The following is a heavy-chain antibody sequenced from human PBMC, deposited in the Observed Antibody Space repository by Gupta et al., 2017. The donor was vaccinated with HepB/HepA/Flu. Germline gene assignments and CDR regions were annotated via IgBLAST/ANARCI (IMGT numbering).Heavy chain of an antibody. Sequence: QVQLQPWGAGLFKPSESLSLTGAVYGGSFSGYYWCWLRQPPGKGLEWIGEINHSGSTNYNPSLKSRVTISVDTSKNQFSLKLSSVTAADTAVYYCARGVVVVAATRDNWFDPWGQGTLVTVAS. D-gene: IGHD2-15*01. V-gene: IGHV4-34*01. CDR2: INHSGST. CDR3: ARGVVVVAATRDNWFDP. CDR1: GGSFSGYY. J-gene: IGHJ5*02.